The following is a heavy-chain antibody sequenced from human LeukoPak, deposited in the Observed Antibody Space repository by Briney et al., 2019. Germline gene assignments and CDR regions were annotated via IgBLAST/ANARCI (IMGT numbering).Heavy chain of an antibody. CDR2: ISSSGSTI. J-gene: IGHJ3*02. CDR1: GFTFSSYE. Sequence: PGGSLRLSCAASGFTFSSYEMNWVRQAPGKGLEWVSYISSSGSTIYYADSVKGRFTISRDNAKNSLCLQMNSLRAEDTAVYYCARDPSRHYDILTGYYTGGGAFDIWGQGTMVTVSS. D-gene: IGHD3-9*01. V-gene: IGHV3-48*03. CDR3: ARDPSRHYDILTGYYTGGGAFDI.